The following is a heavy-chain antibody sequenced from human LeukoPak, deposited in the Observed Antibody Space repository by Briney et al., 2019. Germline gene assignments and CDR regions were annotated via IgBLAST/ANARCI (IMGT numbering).Heavy chain of an antibody. CDR3: ARRMEGTTALSLDY. CDR2: IYYSGST. CDR1: GGSFSGYY. Sequence: PLETLSLTCAVYGGSFSGYYWSWIRQPPGKGLEWIGSIYYSGSTYYNPSLKSRVTISVDTSKNQFSLKLSSVTAADTAVYYCARRMEGTTALSLDYWGQGTLVTVSS. J-gene: IGHJ4*02. V-gene: IGHV4-34*01. D-gene: IGHD2-21*02.